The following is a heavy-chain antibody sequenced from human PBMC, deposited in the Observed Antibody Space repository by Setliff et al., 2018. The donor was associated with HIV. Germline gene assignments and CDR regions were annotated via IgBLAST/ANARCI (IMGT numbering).Heavy chain of an antibody. V-gene: IGHV4-61*09. CDR2: IYTSGNT. CDR1: GGSISSGSYY. CDR3: ARGNSRRLRVHYYYYYMDV. Sequence: SETLSLTCTVSGGSISSGSYYWSWIRQPAGKGLEWIGHIYTSGNTNHNPSLKSRVTISVDTSENQFSLKLSSVTAADTAVYYCARGNSRRLRVHYYYYYMDVWGQGTMVTVSS. D-gene: IGHD4-17*01. J-gene: IGHJ6*03.